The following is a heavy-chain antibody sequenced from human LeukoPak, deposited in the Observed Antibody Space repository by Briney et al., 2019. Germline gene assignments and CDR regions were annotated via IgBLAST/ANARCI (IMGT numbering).Heavy chain of an antibody. V-gene: IGHV1-8*01. J-gene: IGHJ5*02. CDR2: MNPNSGNT. Sequence: ASVKVSCKASGYTFTSYDINWVRQATGQGLEWMGWMNPNSGNTGYAQKFQGRVTMTRNTSISTACMELRSLRSDDTAVYYCARTYYGSGSYYVDPWGQGTLVTVSS. D-gene: IGHD3-10*01. CDR1: GYTFTSYD. CDR3: ARTYYGSGSYYVDP.